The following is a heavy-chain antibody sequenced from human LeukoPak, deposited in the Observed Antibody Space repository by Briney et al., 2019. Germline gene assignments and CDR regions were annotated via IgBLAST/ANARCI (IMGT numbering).Heavy chain of an antibody. J-gene: IGHJ4*02. CDR3: ARDMDDGSGSYEAY. CDR1: GFTFSSYS. D-gene: IGHD3-10*01. Sequence: PGGSLRLSCAASGFTFSSYSMNWVRQAPGKGLEWVSSISSSSSYIYYADSVKGRFTISRDNAKNSLYLQMNSLRAEDTAVYYCARDMDDGSGSYEAYWGQGTLVTVSS. V-gene: IGHV3-21*01. CDR2: ISSSSSYI.